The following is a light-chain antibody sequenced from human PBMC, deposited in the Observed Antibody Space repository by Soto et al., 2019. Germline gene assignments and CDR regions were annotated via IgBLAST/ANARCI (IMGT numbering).Light chain of an antibody. CDR1: QSVLYSSNNKNY. CDR3: QQYYSTPFP. V-gene: IGKV4-1*01. J-gene: IGKJ3*01. CDR2: WAS. Sequence: DIVMTQSPDSLAVSLGERATINCKSSQSVLYSSNNKNYLAWYQQKPGQPPKLLIYWASTRESGVPDRFSGSGSGTDFTLTICSLQAEDVAVYYCQQYYSTPFPFGPGTKVDIK.